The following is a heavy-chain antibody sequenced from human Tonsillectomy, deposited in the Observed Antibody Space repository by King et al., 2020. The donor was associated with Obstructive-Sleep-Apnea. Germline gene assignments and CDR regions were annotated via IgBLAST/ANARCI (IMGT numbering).Heavy chain of an antibody. D-gene: IGHD3-22*01. CDR3: AKGFDSSGYILIDAFDI. CDR1: GFTFSSYG. Sequence: VQLVESGGGVVQPGRSLRLSCAASGFTFSSYGMHWVRQAPGKGLEWVAVISYDGSIKYYADSVKGRFTLSRVNSKNTLDLQMNRLSAEDTAVYYCAKGFDSSGYILIDAFDIWGQGTLVTVSS. CDR2: ISYDGSIK. J-gene: IGHJ3*02. V-gene: IGHV3-30*18.